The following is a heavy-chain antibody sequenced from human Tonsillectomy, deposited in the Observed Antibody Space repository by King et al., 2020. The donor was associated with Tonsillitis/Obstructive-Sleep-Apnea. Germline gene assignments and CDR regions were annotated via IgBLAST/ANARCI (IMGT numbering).Heavy chain of an antibody. CDR3: ARXLXIXXXDSXSYYXXX. CDR2: IDWDDDK. D-gene: IGHD3-10*01. J-gene: IGHJ6*03. Sequence: VTLKESGPALVKPTQTLTLTCTFSGFSLSTSGMCVSWIRQPPGKALEWLARIDWDDDKYYSTSLKTRLTISKDTSKNQVVLTMTNMDPVDTATYYCARXLXIXXXDSXSYYXXXWGXXXTXTVS. CDR1: GFSLSTSGMC. V-gene: IGHV2-70*15.